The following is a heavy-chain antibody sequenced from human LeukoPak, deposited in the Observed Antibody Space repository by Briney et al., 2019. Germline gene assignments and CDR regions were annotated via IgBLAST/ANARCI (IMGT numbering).Heavy chain of an antibody. V-gene: IGHV4-38-2*02. CDR2: IYHSGST. D-gene: IGHD3-16*01. CDR3: AREDLRILDL. J-gene: IGHJ2*01. Sequence: PSETLSLTCTVSGYSISTGYHWGWIRQPPGKGLEWIGRIYHSGSTYHNPSLKSRVTMSVDTSKNQFSLTLSSVTAADTAVYYCAREDLRILDLWGRGILVTVSS. CDR1: GYSISTGYH.